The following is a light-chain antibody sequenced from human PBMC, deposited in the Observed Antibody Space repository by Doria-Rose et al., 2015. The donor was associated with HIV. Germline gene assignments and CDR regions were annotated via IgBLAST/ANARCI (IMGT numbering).Light chain of an antibody. CDR1: QSFSSTY. CDR3: HQYGTSWT. CDR2: DES. Sequence: TQSPGTLSLSPGDRATLSCRASQSFSSTYLAWYQQNPGQTPSLLIYDESTRATGIPDRFSASGSGTDFTLTINRLEPEDFALYYCHQYGTSWTFGQGTKVEI. J-gene: IGKJ1*01. V-gene: IGKV3-20*01.